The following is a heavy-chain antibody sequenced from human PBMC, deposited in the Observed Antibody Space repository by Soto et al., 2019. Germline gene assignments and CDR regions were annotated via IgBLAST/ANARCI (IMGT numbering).Heavy chain of an antibody. CDR1: GGSFSGYY. J-gene: IGHJ6*02. CDR3: APLSVSLSGPYGIHV. CDR2: VFYTGFT. Sequence: PSETLSLTCAVYGGSFSGYYWAWLRQSPGKGPEWIGSVFYTGFTSYNPSLESRVSVSVDTSKNQFSVRLNSVTASDTAVYYCAPLSVSLSGPYGIHVWGQGTTVTVSS. V-gene: IGHV4-59*04. D-gene: IGHD2-15*01.